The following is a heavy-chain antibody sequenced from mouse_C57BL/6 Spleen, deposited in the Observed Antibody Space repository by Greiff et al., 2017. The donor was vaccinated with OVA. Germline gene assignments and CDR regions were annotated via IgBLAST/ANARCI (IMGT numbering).Heavy chain of an antibody. J-gene: IGHJ2*01. Sequence: QVQLQHPGAELVKPGASVKVSCKASGYTFTSYWLNWVKQRPGQGLEWIGRIHPSDGDTNYHQKFKGKATLTVDKSSSPAYMQLRRLTSEDSAVYYCARSIYDCDEGDVDYWGQGTTLTVSS. CDR2: IHPSDGDT. CDR3: ARSIYDCDEGDVDY. V-gene: IGHV1-74*01. CDR1: GYTFTSYW. D-gene: IGHD2-4*01.